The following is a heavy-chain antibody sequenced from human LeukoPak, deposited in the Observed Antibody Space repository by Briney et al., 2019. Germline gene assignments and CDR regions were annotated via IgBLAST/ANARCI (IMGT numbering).Heavy chain of an antibody. J-gene: IGHJ3*02. CDR2: IYTSGST. V-gene: IGHV4-4*09. Sequence: SETLSLTCTVSGGSISSYYWSWIRQPPGKGLEWIGYIYTSGSTNYNPSLKSRVTISVDTSKNQFSLKLSSVTAADTAVCYCARHRPGLLGAFDIWGQGTMVTVSS. CDR1: GGSISSYY. D-gene: IGHD3-16*01. CDR3: ARHRPGLLGAFDI.